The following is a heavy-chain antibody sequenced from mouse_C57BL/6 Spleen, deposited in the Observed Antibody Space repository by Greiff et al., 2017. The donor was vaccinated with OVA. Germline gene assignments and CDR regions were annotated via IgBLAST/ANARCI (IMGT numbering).Heavy chain of an antibody. CDR3: ARAYGNWAMGC. J-gene: IGHJ4*01. V-gene: IGHV1-50*01. D-gene: IGHD2-1*01. CDR1: GYTFTSYW. Sequence: QVQLQQPGAELVKPGASVKLSCKASGYTFTSYWMQWVKQRPGQGLEWIGEIDPSDSYTNYNQKFKGKATLTVDTSSSTASMQLSSLTSEDSAVYYCARAYGNWAMGCWGKGTTVSVAS. CDR2: IDPSDSYT.